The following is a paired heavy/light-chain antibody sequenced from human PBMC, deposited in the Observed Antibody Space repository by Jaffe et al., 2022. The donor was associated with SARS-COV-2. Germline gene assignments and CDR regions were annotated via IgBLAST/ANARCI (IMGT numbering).Heavy chain of an antibody. V-gene: IGHV1-18*01. Sequence: QVQMVQSGAEVKKPGASVKVSCKASGYTFTTNGISWVRQAPGQGLEWMGWISTRSGNTNYAEKFQGRVTLTTETSTSTAYMELRSLRSDDTAVYYCARDREYTLDVWGQGTTVTVSS. CDR1: GYTFTTNG. CDR3: ARDREYTLDV. D-gene: IGHD3-10*01. CDR2: ISTRSGNT. J-gene: IGHJ6*02.
Light chain of an antibody. Sequence: DIVMTQTPLSSPVTLGQPASISCRSSQSLVHSNGNTYLSWFHQRPGQPPRLLIYQISNRFSGVPDRFSGSGAGTDFTLKISRVEAEDVGVYYCMEATQFRTFGQGTKLEIK. V-gene: IGKV2-24*01. CDR3: MEATQFRT. CDR2: QIS. J-gene: IGKJ2*01. CDR1: QSLVHSNGNTY.